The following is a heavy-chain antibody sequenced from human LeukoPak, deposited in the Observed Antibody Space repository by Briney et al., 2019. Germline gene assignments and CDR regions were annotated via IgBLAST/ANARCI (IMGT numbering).Heavy chain of an antibody. J-gene: IGHJ4*02. CDR1: GGSISSYY. CDR2: IYTSGGT. V-gene: IGHV4-4*07. D-gene: IGHD1-1*01. Sequence: SETLSLTCTVSGGSISSYYWSWIRQPAGKGLEWIGRIYTSGGTNYNPSLKSRVTMSVDTSKNQFSLKLSSVTAADTAVYYCARVQLERRGTTEYYFDYWGQGTLVTVSS. CDR3: ARVQLERRGTTEYYFDY.